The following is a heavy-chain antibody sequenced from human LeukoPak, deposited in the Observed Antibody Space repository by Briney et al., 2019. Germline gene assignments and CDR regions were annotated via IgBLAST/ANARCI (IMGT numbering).Heavy chain of an antibody. J-gene: IGHJ4*02. Sequence: GGSLRLSCAASGFTFSRYTMNWVRQAPGKGLEWVSSITSSSIYIYYADSVKGRFTISRDNAKNSLYLQMNSLRAEDTAVYYCATSRYDSSGYYGIIGYWGQGTLVTASS. V-gene: IGHV3-21*01. CDR2: ITSSSIYI. CDR3: ATSRYDSSGYYGIIGY. CDR1: GFTFSRYT. D-gene: IGHD3-22*01.